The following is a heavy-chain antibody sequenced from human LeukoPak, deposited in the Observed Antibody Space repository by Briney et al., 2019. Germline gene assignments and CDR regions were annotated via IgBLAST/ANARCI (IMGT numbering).Heavy chain of an antibody. J-gene: IGHJ3*02. CDR2: IYNSGST. Sequence: PGGSLRLSCAASGFTFSSYAMSWVRQAPGKGLEWVSVIYNSGSTYYADSVKGRFTISKDNSKNTLYLQINSLRAEDTAVYYCARTNSGSHGAFDIWGQGTLVTVSS. CDR1: GFTFSSYA. CDR3: ARTNSGSHGAFDI. V-gene: IGHV3-53*01. D-gene: IGHD3-22*01.